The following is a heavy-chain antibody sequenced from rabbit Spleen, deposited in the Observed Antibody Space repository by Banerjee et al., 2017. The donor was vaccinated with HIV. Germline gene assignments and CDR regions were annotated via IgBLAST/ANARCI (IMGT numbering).Heavy chain of an antibody. CDR1: GIDFSSYYLDS. D-gene: IGHD6-1*01. CDR3: ARDYTVGFAGYVYAFRL. CDR2: IYTGIGTT. J-gene: IGHJ4*01. Sequence: QSLEESGGDLVKPEGSLTLTCTVSGIDFSSYYLDSMCWFRQAPGKGLEWIGCIYTGIGTTYHASWAKGRFTISKASSTTVTLQMTSLTAADTATYFCARDYTVGFAGYVYAFRLWGPGTLVTVS. V-gene: IGHV1S40*01.